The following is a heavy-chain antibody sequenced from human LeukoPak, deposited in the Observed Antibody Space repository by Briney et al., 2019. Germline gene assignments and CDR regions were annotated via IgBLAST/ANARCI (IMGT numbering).Heavy chain of an antibody. D-gene: IGHD2-21*02. CDR3: ARYGLTAALDF. Sequence: PGGSLRLSCAASGFPFSSSWMSWVRPAPGKGLEWVANIKPDGSEKFHVDSVKGRFTISRDNSKSSLSLQMNSLRAEDTAVYYCARYGLTAALDFWGQGTLVTVSS. CDR2: IKPDGSEK. J-gene: IGHJ4*02. CDR1: GFPFSSSW. V-gene: IGHV3-7*01.